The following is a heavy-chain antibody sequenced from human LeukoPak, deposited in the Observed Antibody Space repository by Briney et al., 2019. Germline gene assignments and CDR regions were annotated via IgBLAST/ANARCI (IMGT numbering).Heavy chain of an antibody. J-gene: IGHJ5*02. CDR1: GYSFTAYY. CDR3: AREEVEQNWFDP. Sequence: ASVKVSCKASGYSFTAYYMHWVRQAPGQGLEWMGWINPNSGGTNYAQKFQGRVTMTRDTSTSTAYMELRSLRSDDTAVYYCAREEVEQNWFDPWGQGTLVTVSS. CDR2: INPNSGGT. D-gene: IGHD1-26*01. V-gene: IGHV1-2*02.